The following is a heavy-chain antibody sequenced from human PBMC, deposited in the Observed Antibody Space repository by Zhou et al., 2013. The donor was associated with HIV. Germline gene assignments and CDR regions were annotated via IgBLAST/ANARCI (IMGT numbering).Heavy chain of an antibody. CDR2: FNSEDGET. Sequence: QVQLLQSGAEVKEPGASAKVSCRVSGYTLTDLSVHWVRQAPGHGLEWLGRFNSEDGETVYAQRFQGRLTVTEDTSSDTVYIELTRLTSEDTGVYFCTIDRTLXRRLENAFATWGQGTMVYVSS. D-gene: IGHD1-1*01. J-gene: IGHJ3*02. V-gene: IGHV1-24*01. CDR1: GYTLTDLS. CDR3: TIDRTLXRRLENAFAT.